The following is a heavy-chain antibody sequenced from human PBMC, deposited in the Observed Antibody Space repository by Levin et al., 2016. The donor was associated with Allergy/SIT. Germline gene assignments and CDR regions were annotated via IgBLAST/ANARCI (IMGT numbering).Heavy chain of an antibody. V-gene: IGHV3-9*01. CDR3: ARKGSAWYWFDL. J-gene: IGHJ5*02. CDR1: GFNFDDSA. D-gene: IGHD6-13*01. CDR2: IGWNSNDL. Sequence: SLRLSCAASGFNFDDSAMHWVRQVPGKGLEWVSGIGWNSNDLVYADSVRGRFTISRDNAWNSVYLQMNNLRAEDTAVYHCARKGSAWYWFDLWGQGTLVTVSS.